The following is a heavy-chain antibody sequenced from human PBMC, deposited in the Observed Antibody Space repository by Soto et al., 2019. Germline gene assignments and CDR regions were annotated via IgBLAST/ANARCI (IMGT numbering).Heavy chain of an antibody. CDR2: IWYDGSNK. CDR1: GFTFSSYG. D-gene: IGHD4-17*01. Sequence: GGSLRISCAASGFTFSSYGMHWVRQAPGKGLEWVAVIWYDGSNKHYADSVKGRFTISRDNSKNTLYLQMNSLRAEDTAVYYCARAPDYGDYRRSAFDIWGQGTMVTVSS. V-gene: IGHV3-33*01. J-gene: IGHJ3*02. CDR3: ARAPDYGDYRRSAFDI.